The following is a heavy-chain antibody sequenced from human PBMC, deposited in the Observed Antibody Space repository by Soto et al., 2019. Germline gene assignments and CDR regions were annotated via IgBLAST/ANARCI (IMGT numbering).Heavy chain of an antibody. CDR3: ARVIITATGTSGFDS. V-gene: IGHV4-30-4*01. D-gene: IGHD6-13*01. Sequence: QVQLQESGPGLVKPSQTLSVTCTVSGGSIRSSDYYWSWIRQPPGKGLEWIGYVYYSESAYYNPSLQSRGFISIDTSKNQFSLTLSSVTAADTAVYYCARVIITATGTSGFDSWGQGTLVTVSS. CDR2: VYYSESA. CDR1: GGSIRSSDYY. J-gene: IGHJ4*02.